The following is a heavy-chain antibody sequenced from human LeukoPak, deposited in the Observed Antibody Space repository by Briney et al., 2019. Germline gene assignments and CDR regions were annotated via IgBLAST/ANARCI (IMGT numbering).Heavy chain of an antibody. Sequence: GGSLRLSCGASGFWFSSYAMSWVRQAPGKGLEWVSSISGSGGSTYYTDSVKGRFAISRDNAKSTLYLQMNSLGTDDTALYDCVKGGQNYDFWRFDYWGQGTLVTASS. CDR1: GFWFSSYA. J-gene: IGHJ4*02. V-gene: IGHV3-23*01. D-gene: IGHD3-3*01. CDR3: VKGGQNYDFWRFDY. CDR2: ISGSGGST.